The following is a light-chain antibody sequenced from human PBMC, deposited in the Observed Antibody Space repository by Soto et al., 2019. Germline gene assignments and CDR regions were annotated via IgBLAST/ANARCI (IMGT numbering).Light chain of an antibody. CDR1: SSDVGGYNY. J-gene: IGLJ2*01. V-gene: IGLV2-8*01. CDR2: EVS. Sequence: QSVLTQPPSASGSPGQSVTISCTGTSSDVGGYNYVSWYQQHPGKAPKLMIYEVSKRPSGVPDRFSGSKSGNTASLTVSGLQAEDGADYYCSSYAGSNRVVFGGGPKLTVL. CDR3: SSYAGSNRVV.